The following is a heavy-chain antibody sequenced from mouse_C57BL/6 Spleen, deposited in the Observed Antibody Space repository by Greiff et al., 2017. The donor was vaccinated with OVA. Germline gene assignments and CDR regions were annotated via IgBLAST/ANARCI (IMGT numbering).Heavy chain of an antibody. J-gene: IGHJ2*01. V-gene: IGHV1-61*01. CDR1: GYTFTSYW. Sequence: VQLQQPGAELVRPGSSVKLSCKASGYTFTSYWMDWVKQRPGQGLEWIGNIYPSDSETHYNQKFKGKATLTVDKSSSTAYMQLSSLTSEDSAVYYCASQLGRQGYFDYWGQGTTLTVSS. CDR2: IYPSDSET. CDR3: ASQLGRQGYFDY. D-gene: IGHD4-1*02.